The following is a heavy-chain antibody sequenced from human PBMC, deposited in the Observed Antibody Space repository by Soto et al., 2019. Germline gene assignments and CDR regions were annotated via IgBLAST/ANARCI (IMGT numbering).Heavy chain of an antibody. CDR1: GGSISSYY. Sequence: AETLSLTCTVSGGSISSYYWSWIRQPPGKGLEWIGYIYYIGSTNYNPSLKSRVTISVDTSKNQFSLKLSSVTAADTAVYYCARGLRRQLLNWFDPWGQGTLVTVSS. J-gene: IGHJ5*02. D-gene: IGHD2-2*01. CDR2: IYYIGST. V-gene: IGHV4-59*01. CDR3: ARGLRRQLLNWFDP.